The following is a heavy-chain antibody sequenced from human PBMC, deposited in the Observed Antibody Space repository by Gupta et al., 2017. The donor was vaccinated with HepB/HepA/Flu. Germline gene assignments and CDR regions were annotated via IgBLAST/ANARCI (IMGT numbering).Heavy chain of an antibody. D-gene: IGHD2-15*01. CDR2: ISAGGST. V-gene: IGHV3-23*01. Sequence: TFSSYAMSWVRQAPGKGLDWVSVISAGGSTYYADSVKGQFTISRDNSKNTLYLQMNSLRAEDTAVYFCAKCSGGACSSSYAMDAWGQGTTVPVSS. CDR3: AKCSGGACSSSYAMDA. J-gene: IGHJ6*02. CDR1: TFSSYA.